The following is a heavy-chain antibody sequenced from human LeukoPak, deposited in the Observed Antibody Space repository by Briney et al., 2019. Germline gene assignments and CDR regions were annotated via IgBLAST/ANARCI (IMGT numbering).Heavy chain of an antibody. D-gene: IGHD2-2*01. CDR3: AKDSRYCSSTSCYPDY. CDR1: GFTFSSYA. Sequence: PGGSLRLSCAASGFTFSSYAMSWVRQAPGKGLEWVSAISGSGGSTYYADSVKGRFTISRDNSRNTLYLQMNSLRAEDTAVYYCAKDSRYCSSTSCYPDYWGQGTLVTVSS. V-gene: IGHV3-23*01. J-gene: IGHJ4*02. CDR2: ISGSGGST.